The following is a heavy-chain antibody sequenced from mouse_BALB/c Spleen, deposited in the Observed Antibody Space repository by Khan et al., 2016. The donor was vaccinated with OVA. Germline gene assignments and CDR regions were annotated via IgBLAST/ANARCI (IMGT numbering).Heavy chain of an antibody. Sequence: QVRLQQSGAELVRPGSSVKISCKASGYAFSSYWMNWVRQRPGQGLEWIGQIYPGDGDTKYNGKFKGKVTLTADKSSNTAYMQLSSLTSEDSAVYFCARSGYDYFAYWGQGTLVTVSA. CDR3: ARSGYDYFAY. V-gene: IGHV1-80*01. CDR1: GYAFSSYW. J-gene: IGHJ3*01. CDR2: IYPGDGDT. D-gene: IGHD2-14*01.